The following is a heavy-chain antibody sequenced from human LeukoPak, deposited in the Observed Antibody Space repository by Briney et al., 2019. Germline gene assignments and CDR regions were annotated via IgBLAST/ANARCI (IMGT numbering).Heavy chain of an antibody. CDR3: ARGAFTMVRGVTNWFDP. D-gene: IGHD3-10*01. CDR1: GYTFTRYY. J-gene: IGHJ5*02. V-gene: IGHV1-46*01. CDR2: INPSGGST. Sequence: ASVKVSCKASGYTFTRYYMTWVRQAPGQGLEWMGLINPSGGSTSYAQKFQGRVTMTRDTSTSTVYMELSSLRSEDTAVYYCARGAFTMVRGVTNWFDPWGQGTLVTVSS.